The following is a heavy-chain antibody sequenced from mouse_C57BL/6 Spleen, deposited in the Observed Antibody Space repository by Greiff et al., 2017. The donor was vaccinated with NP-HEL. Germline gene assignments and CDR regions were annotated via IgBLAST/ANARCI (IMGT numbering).Heavy chain of an antibody. Sequence: QVQLKQPGAELVMPGASVKLSCKASGYTFTSYWMHWVKQRPGQGLEWIGEIDPSDSYTNYNQKFKGKSTLTVDKSSSTAYMQLSSLTSEDSAVYYCARSRAMDYWGQGTSVTVSS. J-gene: IGHJ4*01. CDR1: GYTFTSYW. CDR2: IDPSDSYT. V-gene: IGHV1-69*01. CDR3: ARSRAMDY.